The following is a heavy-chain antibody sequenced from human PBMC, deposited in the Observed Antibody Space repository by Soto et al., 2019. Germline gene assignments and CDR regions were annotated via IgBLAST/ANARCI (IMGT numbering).Heavy chain of an antibody. CDR2: MNPNSGNT. Sequence: ASVKVSCKASGYTFTSYDINWVRQATGQGLEWMGWMNPNSGNTVYAQKFQGRVTMTRNTSISTAYMELSSLRAEDTAVYYCARGFGGFGELSYAFDIWGQGTMVTVSS. CDR3: ARGFGGFGELSYAFDI. D-gene: IGHD3-10*01. CDR1: GYTFTSYD. V-gene: IGHV1-8*01. J-gene: IGHJ3*02.